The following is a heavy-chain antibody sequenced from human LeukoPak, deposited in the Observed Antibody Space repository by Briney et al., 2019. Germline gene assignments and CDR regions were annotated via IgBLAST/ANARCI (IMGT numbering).Heavy chain of an antibody. CDR3: ARMGELLALDYYYYYGMDV. Sequence: ASVKVSCKASGYTFTGYYMHWVRQAPGQGLEWMGWMNPNSGNTGYAQKFQGRVTMTRNTSISTAYMELSSLRSEDTAVYYCARMGELLALDYYYYYGMDVWGQGTTVTVSS. J-gene: IGHJ6*02. CDR2: MNPNSGNT. CDR1: GYTFTGYY. V-gene: IGHV1-8*02. D-gene: IGHD1-26*01.